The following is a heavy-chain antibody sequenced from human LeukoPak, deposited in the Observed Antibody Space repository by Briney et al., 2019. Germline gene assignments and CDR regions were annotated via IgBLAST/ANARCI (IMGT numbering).Heavy chain of an antibody. D-gene: IGHD1-26*01. CDR1: GFTFDDYA. Sequence: PGRSLRLSCAASGFTFDDYAMHWVRQAPGKGLEWVSRISWNSGSIGYADSVKGRFTISRDNAKNSLYLQMNSLRAEDTALYYCAKEVGVAVYEAYYFDYWGQGTLVTVSS. J-gene: IGHJ4*02. CDR2: ISWNSGSI. CDR3: AKEVGVAVYEAYYFDY. V-gene: IGHV3-9*01.